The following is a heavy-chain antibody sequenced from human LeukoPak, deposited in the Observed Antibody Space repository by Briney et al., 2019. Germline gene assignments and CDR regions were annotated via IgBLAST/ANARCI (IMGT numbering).Heavy chain of an antibody. CDR2: INPKSGVT. D-gene: IGHD3-3*02. Sequence: GTSVKVSCKASGYTFTGYYMHWVRQAPGQGLEWTGWINPKSGVTNYAQKFQGRVTMTRDTSVTTAYMEVSRLTSDDTAVYYCARALNSIDAFDIWGQGTMVTVSS. CDR1: GYTFTGYY. J-gene: IGHJ3*02. V-gene: IGHV1-2*02. CDR3: ARALNSIDAFDI.